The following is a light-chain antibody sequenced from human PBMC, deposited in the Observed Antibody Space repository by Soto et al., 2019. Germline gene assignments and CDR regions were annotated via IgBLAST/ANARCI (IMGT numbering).Light chain of an antibody. CDR1: QSVSSY. CDR2: DAS. Sequence: EIVWTQSPATLSWSPGERATLSCRASQSVSSYLAWYQQKPGQAPRLLIYDASNRATGIPARFSGSGSGTDFTLTISRLEPEDFEVYYCQQYGGSPTTFGQGTKVDIK. J-gene: IGKJ1*01. CDR3: QQYGGSPTT. V-gene: IGKV3-20*01.